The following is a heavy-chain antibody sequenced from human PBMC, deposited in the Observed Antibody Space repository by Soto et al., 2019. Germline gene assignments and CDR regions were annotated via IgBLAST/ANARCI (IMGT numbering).Heavy chain of an antibody. D-gene: IGHD3-10*01. J-gene: IGHJ6*02. CDR3: ARHIRGLKSLGGLYYYYYGMDV. Sequence: SETLSLTCTVSGGSISSGSSYWGWIRQPPGKGLEWIGSIYYLGNTYYNPSLGSRVTISVDTSKNQFSLKLSSVTAADTAVYYCARHIRGLKSLGGLYYYYYGMDVWGQGTTVTVSS. V-gene: IGHV4-39*01. CDR2: IYYLGNT. CDR1: GGSISSGSSY.